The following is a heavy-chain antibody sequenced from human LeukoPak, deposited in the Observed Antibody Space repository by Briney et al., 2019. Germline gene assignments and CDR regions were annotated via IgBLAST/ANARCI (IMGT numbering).Heavy chain of an antibody. CDR1: GGSISSYY. CDR3: ARNALNSYCPGYYNWFDP. Sequence: SETLSLTCTVSGGSISSYYWSWIRQPAGKGLEWIGRIYTSGSTNYNPSLKSRVTMSVDTSKNQFSLKLSSVTAADAAVYYCARNALNSYCPGYYNWFDPWGQGTLVTVSS. J-gene: IGHJ5*02. D-gene: IGHD5-18*01. V-gene: IGHV4-4*07. CDR2: IYTSGST.